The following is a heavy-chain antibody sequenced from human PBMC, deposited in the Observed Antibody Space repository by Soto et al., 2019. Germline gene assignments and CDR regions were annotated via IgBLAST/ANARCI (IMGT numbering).Heavy chain of an antibody. CDR2: VIPKASQP. Sequence: QVQLVQSGAEVKKPGSSVTVSCTASGGTFSSYAVSWVRQAPGQGLEWMGVVIPKASQPKYAQKFQGRVTITADYSTAYMEVHSLRADDTAVYYCARESSSPNYFYYGMDVWGQGTTVIVSS. J-gene: IGHJ6*02. V-gene: IGHV1-69*01. CDR1: GGTFSSYA. CDR3: ARESSSPNYFYYGMDV. D-gene: IGHD6-6*01.